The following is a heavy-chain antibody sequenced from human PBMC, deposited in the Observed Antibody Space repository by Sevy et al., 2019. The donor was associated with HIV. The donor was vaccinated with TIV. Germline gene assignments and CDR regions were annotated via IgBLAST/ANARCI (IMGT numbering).Heavy chain of an antibody. CDR1: GFTFSSYA. V-gene: IGHV3-23*01. D-gene: IGHD3-10*01. CDR2: ISGSGGST. Sequence: GSLRLSCAASGFTFSSYAMSWVRQAPGKGLEWVSAISGSGGSTYYADSVKGRFTISRDNPKNTLYLQMNSLRAEDTAVYYCAVGVTMVRGVMGDFDIWGQGTMVTVSS. J-gene: IGHJ3*02. CDR3: AVGVTMVRGVMGDFDI.